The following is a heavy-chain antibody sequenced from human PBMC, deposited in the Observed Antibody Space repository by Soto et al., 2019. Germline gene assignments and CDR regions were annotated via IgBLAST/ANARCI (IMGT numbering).Heavy chain of an antibody. Sequence: ITLKESGPALVKPTQTLTLTCTFSGFSLSTSGVGVGWIRQPPGEALEWLALIYWDDYKHFSPSLESRLTSTKDTSKNQVVLKMTNMDPVDTATYYCVHKGGGDRILDYWGQGTLVTVSS. CDR1: GFSLSTSGVG. CDR2: IYWDDYK. D-gene: IGHD3-16*01. J-gene: IGHJ4*02. CDR3: VHKGGGDRILDY. V-gene: IGHV2-5*02.